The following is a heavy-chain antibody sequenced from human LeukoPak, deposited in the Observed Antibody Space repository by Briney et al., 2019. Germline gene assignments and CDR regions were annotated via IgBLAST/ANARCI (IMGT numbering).Heavy chain of an antibody. CDR3: ARGGHYYGSGSYSSDY. J-gene: IGHJ4*02. CDR2: INPSGGST. Sequence: ASVKVSCKASGYTFTSYYMHWVRQAPGQGLEWMGIINPSGGSTSYAQKFQGRVTMTRDTSTSTVYMELSSLRPEDTAVYYCARGGHYYGSGSYSSDYWGQGTLVTVSS. D-gene: IGHD3-10*01. V-gene: IGHV1-46*01. CDR1: GYTFTSYY.